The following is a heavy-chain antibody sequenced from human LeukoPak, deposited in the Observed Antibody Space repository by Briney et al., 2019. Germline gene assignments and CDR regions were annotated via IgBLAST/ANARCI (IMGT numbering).Heavy chain of an antibody. Sequence: PGGSLRLSCAASGFTFDDYAMHWVRQAPGKGLEWVAGISWNSGSIGYADSVKGRFTISRDHTKNTLNLQINGLRDADTAIYYCARDSSHYLGSSDYWGQGALVTVSS. V-gene: IGHV3-9*01. CDR2: ISWNSGSI. D-gene: IGHD6-6*01. CDR3: ARDSSHYLGSSDY. CDR1: GFTFDDYA. J-gene: IGHJ4*02.